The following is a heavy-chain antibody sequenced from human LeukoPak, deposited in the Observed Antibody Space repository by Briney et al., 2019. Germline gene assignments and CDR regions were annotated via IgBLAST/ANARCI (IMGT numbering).Heavy chain of an antibody. CDR3: ARDLESDYYDSSGYYGVEAYYFDY. J-gene: IGHJ4*02. V-gene: IGHV3-48*02. Sequence: XADSVKGRFTISRDNAKNSLYLQMNSLRDEDTAVYYCARDLESDYYDSSGYYGVEAYYFDYWGQGTLVTVSS. D-gene: IGHD3-22*01.